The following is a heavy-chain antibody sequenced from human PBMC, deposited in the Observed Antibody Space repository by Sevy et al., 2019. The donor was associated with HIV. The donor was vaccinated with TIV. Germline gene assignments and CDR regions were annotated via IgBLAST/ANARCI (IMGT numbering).Heavy chain of an antibody. J-gene: IGHJ5*02. CDR1: GFTFSSYA. V-gene: IGHV3-30-3*01. Sequence: GGSLRLSCAASGFTFSSYAMHWVRQAPGKGLEWVAVISYDGSNKYYEDSVKGRFTISRDNSKNTLSLQMNSLRAEDTAVYYCAREGRGYQGFSSAYNWFDPWGQGTLVTVSS. CDR2: ISYDGSNK. CDR3: AREGRGYQGFSSAYNWFDP. D-gene: IGHD5-12*01.